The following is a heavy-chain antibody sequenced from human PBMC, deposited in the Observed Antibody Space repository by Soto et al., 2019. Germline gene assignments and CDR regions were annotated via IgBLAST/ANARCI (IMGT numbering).Heavy chain of an antibody. CDR1: GGSFSGYY. CDR3: ARVVYCISTSCYAGGEWFDP. J-gene: IGHJ5*02. V-gene: IGHV4-34*01. D-gene: IGHD2-2*01. CDR2: INHSGST. Sequence: SETLSLTCAVYGGSFSGYYWSWIRQPPGKGLEWIGEINHSGSTNYNPSLKSRVTISVDTSKNQFSLKLSSVTAADTAVYYCARVVYCISTSCYAGGEWFDPWGQGTLVPVAS.